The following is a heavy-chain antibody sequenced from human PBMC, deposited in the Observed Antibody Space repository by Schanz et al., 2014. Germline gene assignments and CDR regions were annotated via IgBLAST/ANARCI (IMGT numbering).Heavy chain of an antibody. CDR1: GFIFSSYG. CDR2: IWYDGSNK. J-gene: IGHJ6*02. V-gene: IGHV3-33*08. CDR3: AREEGWGIAAAGPKHYYYGMDV. D-gene: IGHD6-13*01. Sequence: GQLAESGGGVVQPGGSLRLSCAASGFIFSSYGLHWVRQAPGKGLERVAFIWYDGSNKYYADSVKGRFTISRDNAKNTRYLQMNSLRAEDTAVYYCAREEGWGIAAAGPKHYYYGMDVWGQGTTXTVSS.